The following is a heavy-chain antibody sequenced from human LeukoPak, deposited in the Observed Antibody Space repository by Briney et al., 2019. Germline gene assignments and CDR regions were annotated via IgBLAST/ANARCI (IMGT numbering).Heavy chain of an antibody. Sequence: ASVKVSCKASGYTFTNYDINWVGQATGQGLEWMGWMNPKSGYTGYAQKFQGRVTMTRDTSISTAYMELGSLRSEDTAVYYCARVTGSIDYWGQGTLVTVSS. D-gene: IGHD1-26*01. CDR3: ARVTGSIDY. CDR1: GYTFTNYD. V-gene: IGHV1-8*01. CDR2: MNPKSGYT. J-gene: IGHJ4*02.